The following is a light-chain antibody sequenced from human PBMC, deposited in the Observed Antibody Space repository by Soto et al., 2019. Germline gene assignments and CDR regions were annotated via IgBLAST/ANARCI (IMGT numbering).Light chain of an antibody. CDR3: SSYADSNSYV. CDR2: EVT. J-gene: IGLJ1*01. CDR1: SSDVGGYNY. Sequence: QSVLTQPPSASGSPGQSVTISCTGTSSDVGGYNYVYWYQQHPGKAPKLMIYEVTKRPSGVPDRFSGSKSGNTASLTVSGLQAEDVADYYCSSYADSNSYVFGTGTKLTVL. V-gene: IGLV2-8*01.